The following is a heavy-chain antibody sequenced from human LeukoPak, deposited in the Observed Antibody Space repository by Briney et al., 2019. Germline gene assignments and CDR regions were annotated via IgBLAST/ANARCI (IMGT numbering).Heavy chain of an antibody. J-gene: IGHJ4*02. CDR3: ARDSYYYDSSGYFDY. D-gene: IGHD3-22*01. V-gene: IGHV7-4-1*02. CDR1: GYTFTSYA. CDR2: INTNTGNP. Sequence: ASVKVSCKASGYTFTSYAMNWVRQAPGQGLEWMGWINTNTGNPTYAQGFTGRFVFSLDTSVSTAYLQISSLKAEDTAVYYCARDSYYYDSSGYFDYWGQGTLVAVSS.